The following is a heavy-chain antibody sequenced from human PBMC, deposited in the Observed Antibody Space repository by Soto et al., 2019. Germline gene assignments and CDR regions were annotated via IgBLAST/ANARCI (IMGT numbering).Heavy chain of an antibody. CDR1: AFTLSKNW. V-gene: IGHV3-74*01. CDR3: ARDYYYDSRSSSVNWFDP. CDR2: INISGTKT. Sequence: GGSLWPSCVASAFTLSKNWMHCVRQPPGKGMVWVSRINISGTKTAYSDPLKRRFTVSTDNANNPLYLQINSLGVEDTAVYYCARDYYYDSRSSSVNWFDPWGQGTLVTVSP. D-gene: IGHD3-22*01. J-gene: IGHJ5*02.